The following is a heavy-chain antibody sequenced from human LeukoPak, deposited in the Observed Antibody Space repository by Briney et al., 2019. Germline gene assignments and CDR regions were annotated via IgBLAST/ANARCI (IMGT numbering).Heavy chain of an antibody. D-gene: IGHD3-22*01. CDR1: GFTISSYA. CDR3: ATGDSSGYHYYYYYMDV. J-gene: IGHJ6*03. CDR2: ISSDGSNQ. Sequence: TGGSLRLSCAASGFTISSYAMHWVRQAPGKGLDWVAVISSDGSNQYYADSVKGRFTISRDNSKNTLYLQMNSLRAEDTAVYYCATGDSSGYHYYYYYMDVWGKGTTVIVSS. V-gene: IGHV3-30*04.